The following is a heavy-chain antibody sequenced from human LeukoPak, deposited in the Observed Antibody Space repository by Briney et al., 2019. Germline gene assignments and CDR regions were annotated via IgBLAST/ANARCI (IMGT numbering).Heavy chain of an antibody. CDR2: ISYDGSNK. D-gene: IGHD1-26*01. V-gene: IGHV3-30*04. J-gene: IGHJ4*02. Sequence: PGGSLRLSCAASGFTFSSYAMHWVRQAPGKGLEWVAVISYDGSNKYYADSVKGRFTISRDNSKNTLYLQMNSLRAEDTAVYYCARDYLHGQYSGSYSYYFDYWGQGTLVTVSS. CDR3: ARDYLHGQYSGSYSYYFDY. CDR1: GFTFSSYA.